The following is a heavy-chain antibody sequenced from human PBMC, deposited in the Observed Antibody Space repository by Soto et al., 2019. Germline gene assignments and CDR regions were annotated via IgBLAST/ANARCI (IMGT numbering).Heavy chain of an antibody. J-gene: IGHJ4*02. Sequence: HEHLVQSGAEVKRPGASLKVSCKASGYSFTGYYIHWVRQAPGQGLEWMGWINPDSGATNYAQNFRGRVTLTSDTSIMTASMDLTSLTYADTAVYYCARGDYRTGGYPFPYVDYWGQGTLVIVSS. V-gene: IGHV1-2*02. D-gene: IGHD2-8*02. CDR2: INPDSGAT. CDR3: ARGDYRTGGYPFPYVDY. CDR1: GYSFTGYY.